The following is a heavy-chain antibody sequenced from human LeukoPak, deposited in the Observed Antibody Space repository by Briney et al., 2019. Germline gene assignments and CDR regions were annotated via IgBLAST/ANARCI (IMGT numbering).Heavy chain of an antibody. CDR3: ASVRFLEWLLFRDYFDY. D-gene: IGHD3-3*01. CDR2: ISGSGGST. J-gene: IGHJ4*02. Sequence: GGSLRLSCAASGFTFSSYAMSWVRQAPGKGLEWVSAISGSGGSTYYADSVKGRFTISRDNTKNTLYLQMNSLRAEDTAVYYCASVRFLEWLLFRDYFDYWGQGTLVTVSS. V-gene: IGHV3-23*01. CDR1: GFTFSSYA.